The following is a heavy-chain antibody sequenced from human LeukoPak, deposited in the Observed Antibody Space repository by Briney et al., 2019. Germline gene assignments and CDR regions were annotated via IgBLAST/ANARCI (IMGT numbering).Heavy chain of an antibody. Sequence: SETLSLTCTVSGGSISSYYWSWIRQPPGKGLEWIGYIYYSGSTNYNPSLKSRVTISVDTSKNQFSLKLSSVTAADTAVYYCARDGESSSPYYYYYYMDVWGKGTTVTVSS. CDR1: GGSISSYY. D-gene: IGHD6-6*01. V-gene: IGHV4-59*01. J-gene: IGHJ6*03. CDR2: IYYSGST. CDR3: ARDGESSSPYYYYYYMDV.